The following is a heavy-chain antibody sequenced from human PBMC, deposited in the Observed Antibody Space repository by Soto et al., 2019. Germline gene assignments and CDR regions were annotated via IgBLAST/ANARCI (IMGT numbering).Heavy chain of an antibody. J-gene: IGHJ4*02. Sequence: EVQLVESGGGLVQPGRSLRLSCAASGFTFDDYAMHWVRQAPGKGLEWVSGISWNSGSIGYADSVKGRFTISRDNAKNSLYLQMKSLRAEDTASYYCAKGNIAAAGAQAFDYWGQGTLVTVSS. CDR3: AKGNIAAAGAQAFDY. V-gene: IGHV3-9*01. D-gene: IGHD6-13*01. CDR1: GFTFDDYA. CDR2: ISWNSGSI.